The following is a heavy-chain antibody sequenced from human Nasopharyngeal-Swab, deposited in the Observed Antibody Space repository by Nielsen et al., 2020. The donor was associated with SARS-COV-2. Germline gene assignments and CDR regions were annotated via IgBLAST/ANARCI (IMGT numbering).Heavy chain of an antibody. V-gene: IGHV4-39*01. J-gene: IGHJ4*02. D-gene: IGHD5-12*01. CDR2: IYYSGST. CDR3: ARQETGGYQYYFDY. Sequence: PGKGLEWIGSIYYSGSTCYNPSLKSRVTISVDTSKNQFSLKLSSVTAADTAVYYCARQETGGYQYYFDYWGQGTLVTVSS.